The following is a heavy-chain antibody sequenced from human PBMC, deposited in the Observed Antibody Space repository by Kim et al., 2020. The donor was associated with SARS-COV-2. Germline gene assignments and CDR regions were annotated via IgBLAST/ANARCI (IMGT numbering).Heavy chain of an antibody. CDR1: GFTFSSYG. CDR3: AKGQPSSGYFDD. CDR2: ISSSGGST. Sequence: GGSLRLSCAASGFTFSSYGMNWVRQAPGKGLEWVSAISSSGGSTYYADSVKGRFTISRDNSKNTLYLQMNSLRAEDTAVYYCAKGQPSSGYFDDWGQGTLVTVSS. V-gene: IGHV3-23*01. J-gene: IGHJ4*02. D-gene: IGHD2-8*02.